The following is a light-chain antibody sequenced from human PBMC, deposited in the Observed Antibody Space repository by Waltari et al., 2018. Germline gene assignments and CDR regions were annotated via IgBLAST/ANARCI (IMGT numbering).Light chain of an antibody. V-gene: IGLV2-8*01. CDR2: EVT. CDR1: SSDIGTYNL. Sequence: QSALTQPPSASGSPGQSVTISCTGTSSDIGTYNLVSWYQQGPGKAPKLIIYEVTKRPSGFPDRFSGSKSGNTASLTVSGLQADDEADYYCSSYAGSGNVVFGGGTKLTVL. J-gene: IGLJ3*02. CDR3: SSYAGSGNVV.